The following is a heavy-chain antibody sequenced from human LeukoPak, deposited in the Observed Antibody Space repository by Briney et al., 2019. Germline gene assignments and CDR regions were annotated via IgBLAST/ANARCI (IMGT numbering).Heavy chain of an antibody. D-gene: IGHD1-26*01. CDR3: ARDGSGSYYGGNWFDP. Sequence: SQTLSLTCTVSGGSVSSGGYYWSWIRQHPGKGLEWIGYIYYSGSTYYNPSLKSRVTISVDTSKNQFSLKLSSVTAADTAVYYCARDGSGSYYGGNWFDPWGQGTLVTVSS. CDR1: GGSVSSGGYY. V-gene: IGHV4-31*03. CDR2: IYYSGST. J-gene: IGHJ5*02.